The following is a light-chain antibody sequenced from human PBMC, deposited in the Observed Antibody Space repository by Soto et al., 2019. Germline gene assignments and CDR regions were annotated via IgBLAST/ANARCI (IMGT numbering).Light chain of an antibody. Sequence: DIVMTQSPDSLAVSLGERATINCKSSQSVLYSSNNKNYLAWYQQRPGQPPKLLIYWASTRESGVPDRFSGRGSGTDFPLTITSLQAEDVAVYYCQQYESTPPTFGQGTKLEI. CDR1: QSVLYSSNNKNY. V-gene: IGKV4-1*01. CDR2: WAS. CDR3: QQYESTPPT. J-gene: IGKJ2*01.